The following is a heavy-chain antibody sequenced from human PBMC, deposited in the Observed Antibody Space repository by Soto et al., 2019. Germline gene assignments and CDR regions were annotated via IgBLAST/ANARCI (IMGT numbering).Heavy chain of an antibody. CDR3: ARMSISSSSSRVPSYYGMDV. Sequence: GESLKISCKGSGYSFTSYWIGWVRQMPGKGLEWMGIIYPGDSDTRYSPSFQGQVTISADKSISTAYLQWSSLKASDTAMYYCARMSISSSSSRVPSYYGMDVWGQGTTVTVSS. CDR1: GYSFTSYW. J-gene: IGHJ6*02. CDR2: IYPGDSDT. D-gene: IGHD6-6*01. V-gene: IGHV5-51*01.